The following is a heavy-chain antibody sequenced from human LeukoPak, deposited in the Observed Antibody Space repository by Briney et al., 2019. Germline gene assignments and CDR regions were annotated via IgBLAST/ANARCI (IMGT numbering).Heavy chain of an antibody. Sequence: GGSLRLSCAASGFTFNRKDMHWIRQARGRGLEWVSGIGIIGDTYYSDSVKGRFTISRETDKNSVYLQMCSLTAGDTAVYFCARTGTSPDTFDLWGQGTLVTVSS. CDR2: IGIIGDT. J-gene: IGHJ5*02. CDR1: GFTFNRKD. CDR3: ARTGTSPDTFDL. D-gene: IGHD7-27*01. V-gene: IGHV3-13*01.